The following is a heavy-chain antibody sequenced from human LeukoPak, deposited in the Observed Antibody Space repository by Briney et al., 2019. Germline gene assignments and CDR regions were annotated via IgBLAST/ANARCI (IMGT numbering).Heavy chain of an antibody. J-gene: IGHJ4*02. D-gene: IGHD6-6*01. CDR1: GFTFSNYA. V-gene: IGHV3-23*01. CDR3: AKGRSIAAPSTD. Sequence: PGGSLRLSCAAPGFTFSNYAMSWVRQAPGKGLEWVSTISGSGGSTYYADSVKGRFTISRENSKNTLYLQMNSLRAEDTAVYYCAKGRSIAAPSTDWGQGTLVTVSS. CDR2: ISGSGGST.